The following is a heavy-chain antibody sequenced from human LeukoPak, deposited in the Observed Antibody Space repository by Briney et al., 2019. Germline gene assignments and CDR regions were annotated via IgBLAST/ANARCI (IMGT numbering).Heavy chain of an antibody. Sequence: GASLRLSCAASGCTFADQAMHWVRQAPGEGLEWVSLPRRDGGSTYYADSVNCRFTISRDNSKNSLYLQMNSLRAENPALYYCAECGYEKQEAADYYYYYMDVWGKGTTVTISS. CDR3: AECGYEKQEAADYYYYYMDV. CDR1: GCTFADQA. D-gene: IGHD5-18*01. CDR2: PRRDGGST. V-gene: IGHV3-43D*04. J-gene: IGHJ6*03.